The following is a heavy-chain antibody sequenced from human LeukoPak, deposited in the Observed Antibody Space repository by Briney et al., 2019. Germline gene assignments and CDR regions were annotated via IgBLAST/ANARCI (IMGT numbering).Heavy chain of an antibody. V-gene: IGHV3-7*01. CDR1: GFTLNTYW. CDR2: IKQDGSEK. Sequence: GGSLRLSCAASGFTLNTYWMSGVRQAPGKGLEWVANIKQDGSEKYYVDSVKGRFTISRDNAKNSLYLQMNSLRVEDTAVYYCARGGGDFWSGYYPSWFDYWGQGTLVTVSS. J-gene: IGHJ4*02. D-gene: IGHD3-3*01. CDR3: ARGGGDFWSGYYPSWFDY.